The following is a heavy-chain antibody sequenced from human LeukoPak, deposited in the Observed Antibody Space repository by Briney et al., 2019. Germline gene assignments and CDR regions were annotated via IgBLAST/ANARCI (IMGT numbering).Heavy chain of an antibody. CDR1: GFTFSNYA. V-gene: IGHV3-33*06. CDR2: IRYDDGSNK. D-gene: IGHD3-3*01. CDR3: AKSPYYDFWPFDY. J-gene: IGHJ4*02. Sequence: GGSLRLSCAASGFTFSNYAMHWVRQAPGKGLEWVAVIRYDDGSNKNYADSVKGRFTISRDNSQNTLYLQMNNLRAEDTAVYYCAKSPYYDFWPFDYWGQGTLVNVSS.